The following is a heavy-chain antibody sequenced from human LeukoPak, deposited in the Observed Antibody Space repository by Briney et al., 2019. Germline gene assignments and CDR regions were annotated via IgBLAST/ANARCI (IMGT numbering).Heavy chain of an antibody. V-gene: IGHV3-9*01. CDR1: GFTFDDYA. J-gene: IGHJ4*02. Sequence: GGSLRLSCAASGFTFDDYAMHWVRQAPGEGLEWVSGISWNSGSIGYADSVKGRFTISRDNAKNSLYLQMNSLRAEDTALYYCAKVHYYGSGIFDYWGQGTLVTVSS. CDR3: AKVHYYGSGIFDY. CDR2: ISWNSGSI. D-gene: IGHD3-10*01.